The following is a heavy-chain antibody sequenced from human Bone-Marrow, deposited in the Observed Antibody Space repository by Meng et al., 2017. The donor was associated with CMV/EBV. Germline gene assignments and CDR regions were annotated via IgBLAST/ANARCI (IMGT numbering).Heavy chain of an antibody. CDR3: ASRRGYSGYDRRGGWFDP. Sequence: SETLSLTCTVSGGSISSSAYYWGWIRQPPGKGLEWIGSIYYSGSTYYNPSFKSRVTISVDTSKNQFSLKLSSVTAADTAVYYCASRRGYSGYDRRGGWFDPWGQGTLVTVSS. CDR2: IYYSGST. D-gene: IGHD5-12*01. V-gene: IGHV4-39*07. CDR1: GGSISSSAYY. J-gene: IGHJ5*02.